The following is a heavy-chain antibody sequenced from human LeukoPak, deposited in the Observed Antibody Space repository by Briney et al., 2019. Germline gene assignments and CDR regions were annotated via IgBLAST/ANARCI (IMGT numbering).Heavy chain of an antibody. CDR1: VGSISSYY. Sequence: SETLSLTCTVSVGSISSYYWSWIWQPPGKGLEWIGYIYYSGSTNYNPSLKSRVTISVDTSKNQFSLKLSSVTAADTAVFYCANTTLGKQQLFLFDYWGQGTLVTVSS. CDR3: ANTTLGKQQLFLFDY. V-gene: IGHV4-59*01. J-gene: IGHJ4*02. CDR2: IYYSGST. D-gene: IGHD6-13*01.